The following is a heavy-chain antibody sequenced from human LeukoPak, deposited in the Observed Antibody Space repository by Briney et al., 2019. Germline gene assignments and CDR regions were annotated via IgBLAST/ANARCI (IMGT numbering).Heavy chain of an antibody. V-gene: IGHV1-69*04. CDR1: GGTFSSYA. CDR3: ARDSPYYYDSSGYYLDY. J-gene: IGHJ4*02. CDR2: IIPILGIA. Sequence: GASVKVSCKASGGTFSSYAICWVRQAPGQGLEWMGRIIPILGIANYAQKFQGRVTITADKTTSTAYMELSSLRSEDTTVYYCARDSPYYYDSSGYYLDYWGQGTLVTVSS. D-gene: IGHD3-22*01.